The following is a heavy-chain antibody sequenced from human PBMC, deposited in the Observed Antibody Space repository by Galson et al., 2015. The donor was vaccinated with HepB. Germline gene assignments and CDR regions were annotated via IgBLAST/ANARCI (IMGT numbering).Heavy chain of an antibody. V-gene: IGHV3-23*01. Sequence: SLRLSCAASGFTFSSYAMSWVRQAPGEGLEWVSDISGSGGSTYYADSVKGRFTISRDNSKNTLYLQMNSLRAEDTAVYYCAKDQRGNYYLSDYWGQGTLVTVAS. CDR1: GFTFSSYA. J-gene: IGHJ4*02. CDR2: ISGSGGST. CDR3: AKDQRGNYYLSDY. D-gene: IGHD1-26*01.